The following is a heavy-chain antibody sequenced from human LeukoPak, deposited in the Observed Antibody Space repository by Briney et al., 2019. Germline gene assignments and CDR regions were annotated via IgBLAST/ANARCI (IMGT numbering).Heavy chain of an antibody. CDR3: ARALSAMVADN. CDR1: GFTFSTYG. CDR2: IRYDGNNK. V-gene: IGHV3-33*01. Sequence: GGSLRLSCAASGFTFSTYGMHWVRQAPGKGLEWVAVIRYDGNNKNYGDPVQGRFTISRDNSMNTLYLQMNSLRAEDTAVYYCARALSAMVADNWGQGTLVTVSS. D-gene: IGHD5-18*01. J-gene: IGHJ4*02.